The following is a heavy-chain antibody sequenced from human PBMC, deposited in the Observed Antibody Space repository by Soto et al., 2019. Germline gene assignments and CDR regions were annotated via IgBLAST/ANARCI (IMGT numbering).Heavy chain of an antibody. CDR2: INVGNGIA. D-gene: IGHD2-8*01. Sequence: QVQLVQSGAEVKKPGASVKLSCKASGYTFTSHDIHWVRQAPGERLQRMGWINVGNGIAKYSQRFQGRVTITRDTSASTVYMDLSSLTFEDTAGYYCAVLCYPHHEDFDNWGQGTLVTVSS. CDR1: GYTFTSHD. J-gene: IGHJ3*02. V-gene: IGHV1-3*01. CDR3: AVLCYPHHEDFDN.